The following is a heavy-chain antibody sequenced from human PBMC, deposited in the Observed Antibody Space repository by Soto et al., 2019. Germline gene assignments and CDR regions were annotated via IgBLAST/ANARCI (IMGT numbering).Heavy chain of an antibody. CDR3: ERLREYNYYYYYMDV. CDR2: IYYSVST. Sequence: QVQLQESGPGLVKPSDTLSLTCAVSGYSISSSNWWGWIRQPPGKGLEWIGYIYYSVSTYYNPSLNSRVTMSVDTSKNQFSLKLSSVTAVDTAVYYCERLREYNYYYYYMDVWGKGTTVTVSS. V-gene: IGHV4-28*01. CDR1: GYSISSSNW. J-gene: IGHJ6*03. D-gene: IGHD5-18*01.